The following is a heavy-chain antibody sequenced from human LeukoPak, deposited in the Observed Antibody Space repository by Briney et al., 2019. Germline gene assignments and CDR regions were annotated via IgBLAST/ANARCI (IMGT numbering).Heavy chain of an antibody. J-gene: IGHJ6*03. CDR3: ARDGEYCSGGSCYSYYYYYMDV. CDR1: GYTFTGYY. CDR2: INPNSGGT. V-gene: IGHV1-2*02. Sequence: ASVKVSCKASGYTFTGYYMHWVRQAPGQGLEWMGWINPNSGGTNYAQKFQGRVTMTRDTSISTAYMELSRLRSDDTAVYYCARDGEYCSGGSCYSYYYYYMDVWGKGTTVTISS. D-gene: IGHD2-15*01.